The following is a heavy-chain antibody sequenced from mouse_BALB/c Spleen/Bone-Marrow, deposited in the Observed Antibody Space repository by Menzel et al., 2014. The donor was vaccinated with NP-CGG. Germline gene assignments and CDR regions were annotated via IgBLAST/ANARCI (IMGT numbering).Heavy chain of an antibody. CDR2: IYPSDSYT. V-gene: IGHV1-69*02. Sequence: VQLQQSGAELVRPGASVKLSCKTSGYTFTSYWINWVKQRPGQGLEWIGNIYPSDSYTTYNQKFKDKATLTVDKSSSTASMQLSSPTYEDSALYYCTRPGYYYGSSPYAMGDWGHRTSVTASS. CDR1: GYTFTSYW. D-gene: IGHD1-1*01. J-gene: IGHJ4*01. CDR3: TRPGYYYGSSPYAMGD.